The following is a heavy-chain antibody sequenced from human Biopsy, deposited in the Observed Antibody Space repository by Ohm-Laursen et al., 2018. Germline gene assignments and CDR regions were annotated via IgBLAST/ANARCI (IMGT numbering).Heavy chain of an antibody. V-gene: IGHV4-39*01. CDR3: ARDYDTSGYYYVS. D-gene: IGHD3-22*01. CDR2: IFYRGST. J-gene: IGHJ5*02. Sequence: SDTLSLTCTVSGGSISNNNYYWGWIRQPLGKGLEWIGSIFYRGSTYYKPSLKSRVNISVDTSKNQFSLKLNSVTAADTAVYYCARDYDTSGYYYVSWGQGTLVTVSS. CDR1: GGSISNNNYY.